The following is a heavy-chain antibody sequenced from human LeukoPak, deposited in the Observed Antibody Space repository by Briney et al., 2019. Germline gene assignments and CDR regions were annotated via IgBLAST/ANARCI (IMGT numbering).Heavy chain of an antibody. Sequence: GGSLRLSCAASGFTFSSYAMSWVRQAPGKGLERVSSISGSGGNTFYADSVKGRFTISRDNSKNTLYLQMNSLRAEDTAAYHCAKGRNEDGDAALNYWGQGTLVTVSS. CDR1: GFTFSSYA. CDR2: ISGSGGNT. V-gene: IGHV3-23*01. CDR3: AKGRNEDGDAALNY. D-gene: IGHD4-17*01. J-gene: IGHJ4*02.